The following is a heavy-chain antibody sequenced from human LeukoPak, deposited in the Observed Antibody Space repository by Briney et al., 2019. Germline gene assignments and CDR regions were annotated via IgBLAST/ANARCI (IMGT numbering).Heavy chain of an antibody. CDR1: GFTISSYW. J-gene: IGHJ6*02. CDR2: INSDGSAT. Sequence: PGGSLRLSCAASGFTISSYWMSWVRQAPGKGLMWVSQINSDGSATSCADPVKGRCTIPRDNAKNMLYLEMNSLRVEDTAVYFCTRDHGLDVWGQGTTVTVSS. V-gene: IGHV3-74*01. CDR3: TRDHGLDV.